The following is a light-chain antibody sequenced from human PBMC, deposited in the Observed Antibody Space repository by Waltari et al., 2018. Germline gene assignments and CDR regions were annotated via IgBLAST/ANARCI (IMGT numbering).Light chain of an antibody. Sequence: QSALTQPPSASGSPGQSVTISCTGTSTDIGVYNFLSWYQQHPGKAPKLFIYEVSERPSGVPVRFSGSKSGITASLTVFGLQTEDEADYYCASFAGSNTLFGGGTKLTVL. V-gene: IGLV2-8*01. CDR1: STDIGVYNF. CDR3: ASFAGSNTL. J-gene: IGLJ2*01. CDR2: EVS.